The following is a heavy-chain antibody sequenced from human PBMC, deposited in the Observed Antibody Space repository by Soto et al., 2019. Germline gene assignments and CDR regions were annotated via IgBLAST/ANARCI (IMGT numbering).Heavy chain of an antibody. V-gene: IGHV3-30*18. CDR1: GFTFSSYG. CDR3: AKKRPTGDV. CDR2: ISYDGSNK. J-gene: IGHJ6*02. Sequence: GGSLRLSCAASGFTFSSYGMHWVRQAPGKGLEWVAVISYDGSNKYYADSVKGRFTISRDNSKNTLYLQMNSLRAEDTAVYYCAKKRPTGDVWGQGTTVTVSS.